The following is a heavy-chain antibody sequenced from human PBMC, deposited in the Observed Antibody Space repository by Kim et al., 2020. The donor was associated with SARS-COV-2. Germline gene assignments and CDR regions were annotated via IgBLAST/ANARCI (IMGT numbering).Heavy chain of an antibody. CDR1: GFTFSSYG. J-gene: IGHJ6*01. Sequence: GGSLRLSCAAPGFTFSSYGMHWVRQAPGKGLEWVAVIWFDGSNKYYADSVKGRFTISRDNSKNTLSLQMNSLRAEDTAVYSCARVVDDSSGYYYYYDGM. CDR2: IWFDGSNK. CDR3: ARVVDDSSGYYYYYDGM. D-gene: IGHD3-22*01. V-gene: IGHV3-33*01.